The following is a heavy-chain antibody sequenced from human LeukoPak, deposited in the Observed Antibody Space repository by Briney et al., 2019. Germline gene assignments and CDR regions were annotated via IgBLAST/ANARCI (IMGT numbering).Heavy chain of an antibody. V-gene: IGHV1-69*13. CDR1: GGTFSSYA. D-gene: IGHD3-10*01. CDR2: IIPIFGTA. CDR3: ARDRKVRGVIITLDAFDI. J-gene: IGHJ3*02. Sequence: SVKVSCKASGGTFSSYAISWVRQAPGQGLEWMGGIIPIFGTANYAQKFQGRVTITADESTSTAYMELSSLRSEDTAVYYCARDRKVRGVIITLDAFDIWGQGTMVTVS.